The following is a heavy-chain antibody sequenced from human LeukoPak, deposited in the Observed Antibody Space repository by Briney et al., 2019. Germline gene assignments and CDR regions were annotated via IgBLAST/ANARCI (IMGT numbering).Heavy chain of an antibody. J-gene: IGHJ4*02. Sequence: PGGSLRLSCAASGFTFSSYAMSWVRQAPGKGLEWVSGNSASGGSTYYADSVKGRFTISRDNSKNTLYLQMNSLRAEDTAVYYCAKDPQVLDYWGQGTLVTVSS. V-gene: IGHV3-23*01. CDR1: GFTFSSYA. D-gene: IGHD2/OR15-2a*01. CDR3: AKDPQVLDY. CDR2: NSASGGST.